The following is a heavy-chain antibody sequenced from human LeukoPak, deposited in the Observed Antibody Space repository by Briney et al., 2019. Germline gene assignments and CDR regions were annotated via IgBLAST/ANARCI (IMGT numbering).Heavy chain of an antibody. V-gene: IGHV4-34*01. D-gene: IGHD2-8*01. J-gene: IGHJ6*02. CDR3: ARVKIVLMVYAMNYGMDV. CDR2: INHSGST. CDR1: GGSFSGYY. Sequence: KSSETLSLTCAVYGGSFSGYYWSWIRQPPGKGLEWIGEINHSGSTNYNPSLKSRVTISVDTSKNQFSLKLSSVTAADTAVYYCARVKIVLMVYAMNYGMDVWGQGTTVTVSS.